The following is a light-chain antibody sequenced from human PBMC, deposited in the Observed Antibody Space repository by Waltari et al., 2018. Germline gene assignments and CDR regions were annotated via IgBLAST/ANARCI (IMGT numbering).Light chain of an antibody. J-gene: IGLJ3*02. CDR3: QTGGHGTWV. CDR2: VNSDGSH. Sequence: QLVLTQSPSASASLGASVKLTCTLSSGHSSNVIAWHQQQPEKGPQYLMKVNSDGSHSKGDEIPDRFSGSSSGAERYLTISNVQSEDEADYYCQTGGHGTWVFGGGTQLTVL. V-gene: IGLV4-69*01. CDR1: SGHSSNV.